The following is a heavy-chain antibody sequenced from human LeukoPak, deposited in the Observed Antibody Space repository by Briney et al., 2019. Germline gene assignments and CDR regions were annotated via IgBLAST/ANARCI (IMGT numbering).Heavy chain of an antibody. CDR1: GFSFSTYW. J-gene: IGHJ1*01. V-gene: IGHV3-7*01. D-gene: IGHD1-26*01. CDR3: ARDSGSFFVDL. CDR2: IKPDGSQK. Sequence: GGSLRLSCAASGFSFSTYWMTWVRQAPGKGLEWVANIKPDGSQKYCVDSVKGRFTISRDNAKNSLYLQMNSLRAEDTAVYYCARDSGSFFVDLWGQGTLVTVFS.